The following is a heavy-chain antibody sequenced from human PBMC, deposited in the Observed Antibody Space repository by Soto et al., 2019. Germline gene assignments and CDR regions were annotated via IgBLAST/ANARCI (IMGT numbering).Heavy chain of an antibody. CDR1: GFSLSTSGVG. CDR2: IYWDDDK. J-gene: IGHJ6*02. Sequence: QITLKESGPTLVKSTQTLTLTCTFSGFSLSTSGVGVGWIRQPPGKALEWLALIYWDDDKRYSPSLKSRLTITKDTSKNQVVLTMTNMDPVDTATYYCALLLWFGELFMGGYGMDVWGQGTTVTVSS. V-gene: IGHV2-5*02. CDR3: ALLLWFGELFMGGYGMDV. D-gene: IGHD3-10*01.